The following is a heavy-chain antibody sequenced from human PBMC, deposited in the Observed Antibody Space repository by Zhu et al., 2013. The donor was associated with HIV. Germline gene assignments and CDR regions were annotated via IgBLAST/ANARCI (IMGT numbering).Heavy chain of an antibody. V-gene: IGHV1-69*01. D-gene: IGHD2-2*01. CDR3: ARADILCSSTSCYVGNWFDP. J-gene: IGHJ5*02. Sequence: QVQLVQSGAEVKKPGSSVKVSCKASGGTFSSYAISWVRQAPGQGLEWMGGIIPIFGTANYAQKFQGRVTITADESTSTAYMELSSLRSEDTAVYYCARADILCSSTSCYVGNWFDPWGQGTLVTVSS. CDR2: IIPIFGTA. CDR1: GGTFSSYA.